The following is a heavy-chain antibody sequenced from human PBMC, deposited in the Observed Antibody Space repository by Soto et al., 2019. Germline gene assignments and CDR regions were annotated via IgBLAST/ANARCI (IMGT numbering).Heavy chain of an antibody. CDR2: IIPMFGTT. CDR3: TRDLYYFDSSAYYGHNWFDP. D-gene: IGHD3-22*01. Sequence: SVKVSCNASGGTFSAYTMSWVRQAPGQGLGWMGGIIPMFGTTTYAENFQGRVTITADESTSTAYMELTSLRSEDTAVYYCTRDLYYFDSSAYYGHNWFDPWG. V-gene: IGHV1-69*13. J-gene: IGHJ5*02. CDR1: GGTFSAYT.